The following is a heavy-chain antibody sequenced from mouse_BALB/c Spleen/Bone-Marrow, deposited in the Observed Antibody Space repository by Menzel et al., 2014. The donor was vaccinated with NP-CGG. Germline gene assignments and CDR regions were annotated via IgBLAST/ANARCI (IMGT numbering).Heavy chain of an antibody. V-gene: IGHV1-80*01. Sequence: VQLQQSGAELVRPGSSVKISCKASGYAFSNYWMNWVKRRPGQGLEWIGQIYPGDGDTNYNGKFKGKATLTADRSSSTAYMQLSSPTSEDSAVYFCARGRGWYFDYWGQGTTLTVSS. CDR2: IYPGDGDT. CDR3: ARGRGWYFDY. CDR1: GYAFSNYW. J-gene: IGHJ2*01. D-gene: IGHD2-3*01.